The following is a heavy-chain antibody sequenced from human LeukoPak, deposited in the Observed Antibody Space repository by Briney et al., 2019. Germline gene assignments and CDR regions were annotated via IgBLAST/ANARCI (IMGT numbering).Heavy chain of an antibody. J-gene: IGHJ3*02. CDR3: ARVRELPDDAFDI. CDR1: GGSLSSYC. Sequence: SETLSLTCTVSGGSLSSYCWSWIRQPPGKGLEWIGYIYYSGSTNYNPSLKSRVTISVDTSKNQFSLKLSSVTAADTAVYYCARVRELPDDAFDIWGQGTMVTVSS. CDR2: IYYSGST. V-gene: IGHV4-59*01. D-gene: IGHD1-26*01.